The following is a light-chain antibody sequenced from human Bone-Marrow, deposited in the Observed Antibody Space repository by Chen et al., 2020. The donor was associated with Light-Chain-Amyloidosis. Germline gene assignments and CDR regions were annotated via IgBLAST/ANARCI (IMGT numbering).Light chain of an antibody. J-gene: IGLJ2*01. CDR2: RDT. CDR1: DLPTKY. Sequence: SDELTQPPSVSVSPGQTARITCSGDDLPTKYAYWYQQKPGQAPVLVIHRDTVRPSGISERFSGSSSGTTATLTISGVQAEDEADYHCQSADSSGTYEVIFGGGTKLTVL. CDR3: QSADSSGTYEVI. V-gene: IGLV3-25*03.